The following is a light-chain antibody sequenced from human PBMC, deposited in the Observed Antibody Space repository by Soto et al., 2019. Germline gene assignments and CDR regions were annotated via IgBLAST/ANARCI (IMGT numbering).Light chain of an antibody. CDR3: LLYYGGAKVL. J-gene: IGLJ2*01. CDR2: STS. CDR1: AGAVTSAYY. Sequence: QTVVTQEHSLTVSPGGTVTLTCASSAGAVTSAYYTTWLQQKPGQAPRALIYSTSEKHSWTPARFSGSLLGGKAALTLSAAQPEDEADYYCLLYYGGAKVLFGGGTKLTVL. V-gene: IGLV7-43*01.